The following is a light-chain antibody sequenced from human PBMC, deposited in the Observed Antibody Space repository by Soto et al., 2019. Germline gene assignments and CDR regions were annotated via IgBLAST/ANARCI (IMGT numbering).Light chain of an antibody. CDR2: WAS. V-gene: IGKV4-1*01. CDR3: QQYYATPRT. Sequence: DIVMTQSPDSLAVSLCERATINCKASQSVLYSSDNKNYLAWYQQKPGQPPKLLIAWASSRESGIPDRFSGTGSGTDFTLTISGLPAGDLAVYYCQQYYATPRTFGQGTKVDIK. CDR1: QSVLYSSDNKNY. J-gene: IGKJ1*01.